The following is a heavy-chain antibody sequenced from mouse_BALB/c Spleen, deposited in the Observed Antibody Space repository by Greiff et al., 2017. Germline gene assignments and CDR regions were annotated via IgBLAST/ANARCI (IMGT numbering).Heavy chain of an antibody. CDR2: INSNGGST. CDR1: GFTFSSYG. Sequence: EVQRVESGGGLVQPGGSLKLSCAASGFTFSSYGMSWVRQTPDKRLELVATINSNGGSTYYPDSVKGRFTISRDNAKNTLYLQMSSLKSEDTAMYYCARVGIYDGYYGGFAYWGQGTLVTVSA. CDR3: ARVGIYDGYYGGFAY. V-gene: IGHV5-6-3*01. J-gene: IGHJ3*01. D-gene: IGHD2-3*01.